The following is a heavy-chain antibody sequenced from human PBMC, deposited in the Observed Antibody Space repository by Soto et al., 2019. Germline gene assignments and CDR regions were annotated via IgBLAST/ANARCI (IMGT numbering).Heavy chain of an antibody. CDR2: ISPHNDRT. V-gene: IGHV1-18*01. D-gene: IGHD6-19*01. J-gene: IGHJ3*02. CDR3: ARDLYYSSGRYFDHDAFDI. CDR1: GYNFTSYG. Sequence: QVQLVQSGADVKKPGASVKVSCKASGYNFTSYGISWVRQAPGPGLEWMGWISPHNDRTKYARRFQDRVTMTTETPTSTVYMELGSLRSDDTAVYYCARDLYYSSGRYFDHDAFDIWGQGTAVTVSS.